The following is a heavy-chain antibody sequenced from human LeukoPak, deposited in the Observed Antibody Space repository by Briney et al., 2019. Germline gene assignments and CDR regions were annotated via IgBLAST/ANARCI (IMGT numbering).Heavy chain of an antibody. J-gene: IGHJ4*01. CDR1: GYTFSSYY. V-gene: IGHV1-46*01. CDR2: IDPSSSST. D-gene: IGHD6-6*01. CDR3: ARQLYSTSSPRVFAY. Sequence: GASVKVSCTASGYTFSSYYMHWVRQAPGQGLECMGLIDPSSSSTSYAQKFQGRVTMTRDVSTSTVYMELSSLRSDDTAAYYCARQLYSTSSPRVFAYWGQVTLVTVSS.